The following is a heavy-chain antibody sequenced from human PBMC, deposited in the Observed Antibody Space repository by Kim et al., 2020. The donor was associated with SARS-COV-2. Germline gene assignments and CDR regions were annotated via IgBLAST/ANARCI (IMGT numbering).Heavy chain of an antibody. Sequence: SVKVSCKASGGTFSSYAISWVRQATGQGLEWMGRIIPIFGIANYAQKFQGRVTITADKSTSTAYMELSSLRSEDTAVYYCARGHYDFWSVERYYFDYWGQGTLVTVSS. CDR1: GGTFSSYA. CDR3: ARGHYDFWSVERYYFDY. CDR2: IIPIFGIA. D-gene: IGHD3-3*01. J-gene: IGHJ4*02. V-gene: IGHV1-69*04.